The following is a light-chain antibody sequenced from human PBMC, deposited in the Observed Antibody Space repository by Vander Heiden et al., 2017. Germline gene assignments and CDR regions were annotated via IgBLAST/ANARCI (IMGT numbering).Light chain of an antibody. V-gene: IGKV1-39*01. J-gene: IGKJ2*01. CDR1: QSLSSY. CDR2: AAS. CDR3: QQSDSTPYT. Sequence: DIQMTQSPPSLSASVGDRVTITCRASQSLSSYLNWYQQKPGKAPKFLIYAASSLQSGVPSRFSGSGSGTDFALTISSLQPEDFATYYCQQSDSTPYTFGQGTKMEIK.